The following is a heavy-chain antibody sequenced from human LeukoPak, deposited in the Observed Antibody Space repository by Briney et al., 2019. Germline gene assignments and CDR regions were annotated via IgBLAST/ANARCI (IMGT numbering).Heavy chain of an antibody. Sequence: SETLSLTCTVSGGAISNDNYYWGWIRQPPGKGLEWIASINYSGTTYYNPSLNSRVSISVDTAKTQLSLRLSSVTAADTAVYYCARLSDYWGQGILVTVSS. CDR3: ARLSDY. CDR2: INYSGTT. V-gene: IGHV4-39*01. J-gene: IGHJ4*02. CDR1: GGAISNDNYY.